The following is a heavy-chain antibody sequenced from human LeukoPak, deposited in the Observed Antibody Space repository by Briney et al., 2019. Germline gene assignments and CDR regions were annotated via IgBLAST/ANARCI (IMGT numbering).Heavy chain of an antibody. V-gene: IGHV3-48*03. CDR2: ISSSGSTI. CDR3: AKDDYSNSSSWFDP. J-gene: IGHJ5*02. Sequence: GGSLRLSCAASGFTFSSYEMNWVRQAPGKGLEWVSYISSSGSTIYYADSVKGRFTISRDNAKNSLYLQMNSLRAEDTAVYYCAKDDYSNSSSWFDPWGQGTLVTVSS. CDR1: GFTFSSYE. D-gene: IGHD4-11*01.